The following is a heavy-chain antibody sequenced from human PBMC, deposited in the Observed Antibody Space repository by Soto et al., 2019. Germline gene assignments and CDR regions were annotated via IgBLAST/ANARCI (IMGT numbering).Heavy chain of an antibody. Sequence: SETLSLTCTVSGGSISSYYWSWIRQPPGKGLEWIGYIYYSGSTNYNPSLKTGVTTSVGTSKDQFSLDLQMSSLRAENLALYSCVKVEGDRQRPDHWGQGTRVTVSS. CDR1: GGSISSYY. CDR2: IYYSGST. CDR3: SCVKVEGDRQRPDH. D-gene: IGHD3-10*02. J-gene: IGHJ4*02. V-gene: IGHV4-59*01.